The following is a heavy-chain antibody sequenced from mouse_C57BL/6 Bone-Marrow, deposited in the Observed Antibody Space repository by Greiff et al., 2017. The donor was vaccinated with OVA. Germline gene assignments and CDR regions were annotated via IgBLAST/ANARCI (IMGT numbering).Heavy chain of an antibody. CDR2: ISSGSSTI. D-gene: IGHD2-1*01. CDR3: ARDYYGNYFDY. J-gene: IGHJ2*01. V-gene: IGHV5-17*01. CDR1: GFTFSDYG. Sequence: EVKLMESGGGLVKPGGSLKLSCAASGFTFSDYGMHWVRQAPEKGLEWVAYISSGSSTIYYADTVKGRSTISRDNATNTLFLQLTSLRSEDTARCYCARDYYGNYFDYWGQGTTLTVSS.